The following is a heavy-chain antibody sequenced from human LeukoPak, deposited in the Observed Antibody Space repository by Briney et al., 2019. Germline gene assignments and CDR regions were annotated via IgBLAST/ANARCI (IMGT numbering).Heavy chain of an antibody. V-gene: IGHV1-3*01. D-gene: IGHD4/OR15-4a*01. CDR2: INAGNGNT. J-gene: IGHJ4*02. Sequence: ASVKVSCKASGYTFTSYAMHWVRQAPGQRLEWMGWINAGNGNTKYSQEFQGRVTMTRDTSISTAYMELSRLRSDDTAVYYCARRAGAYSHPYDYWGQGTLVTVSS. CDR1: GYTFTSYA. CDR3: ARRAGAYSHPYDY.